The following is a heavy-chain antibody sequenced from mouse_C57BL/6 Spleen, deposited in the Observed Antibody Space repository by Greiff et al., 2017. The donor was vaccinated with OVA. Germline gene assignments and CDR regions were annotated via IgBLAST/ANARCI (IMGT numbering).Heavy chain of an antibody. CDR2: INYDGSST. CDR1: GFTFSDYY. CDR3: ARDGLYGYDY. V-gene: IGHV5-16*01. D-gene: IGHD2-2*01. Sequence: EVKVVESEGGLVQPGSSMKLSCTASGFTFSDYYMAWVRQVPEKGLEWVANINYDGSSTYYLDSLKSRFIISRDNAKNILYLQMSSLKSEDTATYYCARDGLYGYDYWGQGTTLTVSS. J-gene: IGHJ2*01.